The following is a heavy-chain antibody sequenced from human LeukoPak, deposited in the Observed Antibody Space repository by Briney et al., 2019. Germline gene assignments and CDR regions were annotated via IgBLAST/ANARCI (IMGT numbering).Heavy chain of an antibody. CDR2: ISGSGGST. CDR3: AKDSTVTYDY. D-gene: IGHD4-17*01. Sequence: TGGSLRLSCAASGFTFSSYAXSWVXQAPGXGLEWVSAISGSGGSTYYADSVKGRLTISRDNSKNTLYLQINSLRAEDTAVYYCAKDSTVTYDYWGQGTLVTVSS. J-gene: IGHJ4*02. V-gene: IGHV3-23*01. CDR1: GFTFSSYA.